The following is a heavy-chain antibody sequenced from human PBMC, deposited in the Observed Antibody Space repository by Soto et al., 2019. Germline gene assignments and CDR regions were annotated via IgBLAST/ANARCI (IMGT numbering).Heavy chain of an antibody. CDR2: INPSSGGT. Sequence: ASVKVSCKASGYPLTAKYLHWVRQAPGQGLEWMGWINPSSGGTKEAQKFWGRVTMTRDTSISAAYMELSRLTSDGTAVYYCAKGRRSSTEVFDPWGQGTLVTVSS. J-gene: IGHJ5*02. CDR1: GYPLTAKY. V-gene: IGHV1-2*02. CDR3: AKGRRSSTEVFDP. D-gene: IGHD1-26*01.